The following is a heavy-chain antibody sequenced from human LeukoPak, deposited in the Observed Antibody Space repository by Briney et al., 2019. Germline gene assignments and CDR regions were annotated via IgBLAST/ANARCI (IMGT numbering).Heavy chain of an antibody. V-gene: IGHV4-59*01. J-gene: IGHJ4*02. CDR1: GGSISSYY. CDR2: IYYSGST. CDR3: ARTDCSGGSCYFDY. Sequence: PSQTLSLTCTVSGGSISSYYWSWIRQPPGKGLKGIGYIYYSGSTNYNPSLKSRVTISVDTSKNQFSLKLSSVTAADTAVYYCARTDCSGGSCYFDYWGQGTLVTVSS. D-gene: IGHD2-15*01.